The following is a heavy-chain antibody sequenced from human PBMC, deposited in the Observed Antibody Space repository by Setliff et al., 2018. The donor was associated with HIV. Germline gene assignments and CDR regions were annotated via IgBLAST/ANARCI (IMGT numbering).Heavy chain of an antibody. D-gene: IGHD3-10*01. J-gene: IGHJ5*02. V-gene: IGHV3-23*01. Sequence: GGSLRLSCAASGFAFISYGMSWVRQAPGKGLEWVSAISGDGGSTLYADSVNGRFTISRDNFKNTLFLQMNSLRLEDTAIYYCAKGTIPGAFGWFDPWGQGTRVTVSS. CDR1: GFAFISYG. CDR3: AKGTIPGAFGWFDP. CDR2: ISGDGGST.